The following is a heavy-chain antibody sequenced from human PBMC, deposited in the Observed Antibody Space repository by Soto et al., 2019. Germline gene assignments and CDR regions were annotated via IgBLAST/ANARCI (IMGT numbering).Heavy chain of an antibody. CDR3: ARGGSYYDSSGMSYFDY. CDR1: GGSISSGGYS. D-gene: IGHD3-22*01. Sequence: QLQLQESGSGLVKPSQTLSLTCAVSGGSISSGGYSWSWIRQPPGKGLEWIGYIYHSGSTYYNPSLKSRVTISVDRSKNQFSPKLSSVTAADTAVYYCARGGSYYDSSGMSYFDYWGQGTLVTVSS. CDR2: IYHSGST. J-gene: IGHJ4*02. V-gene: IGHV4-30-2*01.